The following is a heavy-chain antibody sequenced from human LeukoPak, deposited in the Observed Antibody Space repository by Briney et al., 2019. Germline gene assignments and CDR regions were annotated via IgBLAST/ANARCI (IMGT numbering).Heavy chain of an antibody. J-gene: IGHJ3*02. V-gene: IGHV3-74*01. Sequence: GGSLRLSCAASGFMFSNYWMHWVCQAPGKGLVWVSRINSDGNTTNYADSVKGRFTISRDNAKNTLYLQMNSLTAEDTAVYYCAPDAFDIWGQGTMVTVSS. CDR2: INSDGNTT. CDR3: APDAFDI. CDR1: GFMFSNYW.